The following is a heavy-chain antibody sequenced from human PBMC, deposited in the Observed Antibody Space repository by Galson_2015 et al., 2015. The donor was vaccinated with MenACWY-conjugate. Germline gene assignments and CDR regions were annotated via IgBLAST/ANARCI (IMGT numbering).Heavy chain of an antibody. CDR1: GFTFSSYW. V-gene: IGHV3-74*01. CDR2: INSDGSST. D-gene: IGHD6-13*01. CDR3: ARGGQGLAAADDNWFDP. J-gene: IGHJ5*02. Sequence: SLRLSCAASGFTFSSYWMHWVRHGPGKGLVWVSRINSDGSSTNYADSVKGQFTISRDNAKNTLYLQMNSLRAKDTAVYYCARGGQGLAAADDNWFDPWGQGTLVTVSS.